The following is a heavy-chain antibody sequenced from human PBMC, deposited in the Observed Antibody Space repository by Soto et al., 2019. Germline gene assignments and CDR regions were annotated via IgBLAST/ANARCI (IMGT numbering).Heavy chain of an antibody. J-gene: IGHJ4*02. V-gene: IGHV1-8*01. CDR1: GYTFTSYD. Sequence: QVQLVQSGAEAKKPGASVKVSCKASGYTFTSYDINWVRQATGQGLEWMGWMNPNSGNTGYAHKFQGRGTMTRTIAISTAYMELSSLTSEDTNVYHCTRGITIFVVVPGWAQGTLVTGSS. CDR2: MNPNSGNT. D-gene: IGHD3-3*01. CDR3: TRGITIFVVVPG.